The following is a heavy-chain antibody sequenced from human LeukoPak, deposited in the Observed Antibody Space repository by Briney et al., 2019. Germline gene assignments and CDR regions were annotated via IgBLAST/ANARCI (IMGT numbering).Heavy chain of an antibody. CDR2: ISYDGSNK. Sequence: GGSLRLSCAASGFTFSSYGMHWVRQAPGKGLEWVAVISYDGSNKYYADSVKGRFTISRDNSKNTPYLQMNSLRAEDTAVYYCAKDVGSGSYYFDYWGQGTLVTVSS. CDR3: AKDVGSGSYYFDY. V-gene: IGHV3-30*18. J-gene: IGHJ4*02. D-gene: IGHD1-26*01. CDR1: GFTFSSYG.